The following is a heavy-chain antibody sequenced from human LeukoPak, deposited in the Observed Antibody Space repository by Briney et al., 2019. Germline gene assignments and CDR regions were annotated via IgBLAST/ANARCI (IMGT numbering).Heavy chain of an antibody. Sequence: ASVKVSCKASGYTFTGYDMHWVRQAPGQGLEWMGRINPNSGGTNYAQKFQGRVTMTRDTSISTAYMELSRLRSDDTAVYYCARGRVSYYYDSSGYYSDYWGQGTLVAVSS. CDR2: INPNSGGT. V-gene: IGHV1-2*06. CDR1: GYTFTGYD. D-gene: IGHD3-22*01. CDR3: ARGRVSYYYDSSGYYSDY. J-gene: IGHJ4*02.